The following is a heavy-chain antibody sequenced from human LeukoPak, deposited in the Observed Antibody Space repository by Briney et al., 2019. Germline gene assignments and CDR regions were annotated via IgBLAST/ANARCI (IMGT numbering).Heavy chain of an antibody. Sequence: ASVKVSCKASGYTCTSYGISWVRQAPGQGLEWMGWISAYNGNTNYAQKLQGRVTMTTDTSTSTAYMELRSLRSDDTAVYYCARRQGIVVVPAAANDYWGQGTLVTVSS. V-gene: IGHV1-18*01. J-gene: IGHJ4*02. CDR2: ISAYNGNT. D-gene: IGHD2-2*01. CDR1: GYTCTSYG. CDR3: ARRQGIVVVPAAANDY.